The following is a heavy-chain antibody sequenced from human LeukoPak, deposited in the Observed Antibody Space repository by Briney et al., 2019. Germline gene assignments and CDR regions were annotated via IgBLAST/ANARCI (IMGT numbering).Heavy chain of an antibody. CDR2: FDPEDGET. CDR3: ATPDYDFWSGLRRYYYYGMDV. J-gene: IGHJ6*02. V-gene: IGHV1-24*01. CDR1: GYTLTELS. Sequence: GASVKVSCKVSGYTLTELSMHWVRQAPGKGLEWMGVFDPEDGETIYAQKFQGRVTMTEDTSTDTAYMELSSLRSEDTAVYYCATPDYDFWSGLRRYYYYGMDVWGQGTTVTVSS. D-gene: IGHD3-3*01.